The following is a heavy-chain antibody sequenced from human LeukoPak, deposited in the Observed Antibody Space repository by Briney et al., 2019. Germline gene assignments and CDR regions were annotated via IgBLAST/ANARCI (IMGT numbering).Heavy chain of an antibody. J-gene: IGHJ4*02. CDR2: TYYTSKWYN. Sequence: SRTLSLTCAISGDSVSSNSATWNWIRQSPSRGLEWLGRTYYTSKWYNDYAVSVKSRISINPDTSKNQFSLQLNSVTPEDTAVYYCARDPRYSSGWYRINYFDYWGQGTLVTVSS. CDR1: GDSVSSNSAT. V-gene: IGHV6-1*01. CDR3: ARDPRYSSGWYRINYFDY. D-gene: IGHD6-19*01.